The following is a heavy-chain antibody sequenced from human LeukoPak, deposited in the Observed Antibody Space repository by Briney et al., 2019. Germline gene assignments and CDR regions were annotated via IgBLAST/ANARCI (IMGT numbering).Heavy chain of an antibody. D-gene: IGHD3-3*01. CDR2: ISGSGGST. Sequence: GGSLRLSCAASGFTLSSYAMSWVRQAPGKGLEWVSAISGSGGSTYYADSVKGRFTISRDNSKNTLYLQMNSLKTEDTAVYYCTTVNDFWSGYYVDYWGQGTLVTVSS. J-gene: IGHJ4*02. CDR1: GFTLSSYA. CDR3: TTVNDFWSGYYVDY. V-gene: IGHV3-23*01.